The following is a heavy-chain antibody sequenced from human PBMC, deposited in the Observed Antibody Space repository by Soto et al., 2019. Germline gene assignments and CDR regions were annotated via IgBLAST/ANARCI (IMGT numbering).Heavy chain of an antibody. J-gene: IGHJ5*01. CDR1: GFTFRTFT. V-gene: IGHV3-23*01. CDR2: IIGGDGDK. CDR3: AKDRDPDGIWTFDS. D-gene: IGHD3-9*01. Sequence: AGGSLRLSCAASGFTFRTFTMNWVRQAPGKGLEWVSGIIGGDGDKFYSDSVKGRFTISRDNSKDMLFLQMSSLRVDDTAVYYCAKDRDPDGIWTFDSWGRGTLVTVSS.